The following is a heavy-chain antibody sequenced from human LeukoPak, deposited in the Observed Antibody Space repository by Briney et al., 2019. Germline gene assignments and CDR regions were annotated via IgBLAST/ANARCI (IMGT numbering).Heavy chain of an antibody. D-gene: IGHD2-2*01. V-gene: IGHV3-21*01. Sequence: GGSLRLSCAASGFSFSIYSTNWVRQAPGKGLEWVSSVSSSSTSIYYADSLKGRFTISRDNAKNSLFLQVNSLRDEDTAVYYCARGPPCSSTSCYVTGAFDFWGQGTMVTVSS. CDR2: VSSSSTSI. J-gene: IGHJ3*01. CDR1: GFSFSIYS. CDR3: ARGPPCSSTSCYVTGAFDF.